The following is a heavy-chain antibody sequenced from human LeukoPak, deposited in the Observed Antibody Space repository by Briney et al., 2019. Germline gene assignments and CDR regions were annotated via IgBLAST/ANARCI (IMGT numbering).Heavy chain of an antibody. V-gene: IGHV3-20*03. J-gene: IGHJ4*02. D-gene: IGHD2-15*01. CDR2: INWNGGST. CDR3: ARALSGDYDY. Sequence: GGSLILSFAASGFTFDDYGMSWVRQAPGKGLEWVSGINWNGGSTGYADSVKGRFTISRDNAKNYLYLQMNSLRAEDTALYYCARALSGDYDYWGQGTLVTVSS. CDR1: GFTFDDYG.